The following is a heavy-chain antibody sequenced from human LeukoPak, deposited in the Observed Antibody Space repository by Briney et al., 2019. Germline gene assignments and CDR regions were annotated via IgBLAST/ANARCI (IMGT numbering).Heavy chain of an antibody. Sequence: HPGGSLRLSCAASGFTFSSYVTSWVRQAPGKGLEWVSGISGSGGSTYYADSVKGRFTISRDNSKNTLYLQMNSLRAEDTAVYYCAKDQDLVGGNDYWGQGTLVTVSS. J-gene: IGHJ4*02. CDR2: ISGSGGST. D-gene: IGHD4-23*01. V-gene: IGHV3-23*01. CDR1: GFTFSSYV. CDR3: AKDQDLVGGNDY.